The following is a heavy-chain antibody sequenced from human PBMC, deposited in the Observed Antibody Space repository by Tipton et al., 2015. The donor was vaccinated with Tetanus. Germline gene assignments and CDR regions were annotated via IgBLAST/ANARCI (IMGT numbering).Heavy chain of an antibody. CDR3: AREADCSGGSCFSGDFDN. CDR1: GFIFSSYG. J-gene: IGHJ4*02. Sequence: SLRLSCAASGFIFSSYGIHWVRQAPGKGLEWVAVSWYDGTDKYYADSVKGRFTISRDNPKNPLYLQMNSLRAEDTAVYYCAREADCSGGSCFSGDFDNWGQGTQVTVSS. D-gene: IGHD2-15*01. CDR2: SWYDGTDK. V-gene: IGHV3-33*01.